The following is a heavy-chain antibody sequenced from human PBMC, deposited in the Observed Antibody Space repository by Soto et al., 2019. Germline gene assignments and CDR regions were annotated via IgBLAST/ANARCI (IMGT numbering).Heavy chain of an antibody. V-gene: IGHV3-23*01. CDR1: GLTFSNYA. CDR2: ISGSGGST. J-gene: IGHJ4*02. Sequence: ASVKVSCAASGLTFSNYAMSWVRQAPGKGLEWVSVISGSGGSTYYADSVKGRFTISRDNSKNTLSLQMNSLTAEDTAVYYCAKPNLYCSSTSCYDYWGQGILVTVSS. D-gene: IGHD2-2*01. CDR3: AKPNLYCSSTSCYDY.